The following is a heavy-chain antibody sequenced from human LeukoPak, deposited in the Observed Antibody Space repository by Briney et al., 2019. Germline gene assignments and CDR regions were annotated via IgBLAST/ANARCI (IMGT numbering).Heavy chain of an antibody. D-gene: IGHD2-2*01. CDR3: ARDRPASRGTDCLHFEY. V-gene: IGHV3-23*01. Sequence: GGSLRLSCAASGFIFSNYAMSWVRQAPGKGLEWVSLITSCGRNTYYTDSGKGRFIISRDTSRNTMCLRVDSLRDAGTALYCGARDRPASRGTDCLHFEYWGQGTLVTVSS. J-gene: IGHJ4*02. CDR2: ITSCGRNT. CDR1: GFIFSNYA.